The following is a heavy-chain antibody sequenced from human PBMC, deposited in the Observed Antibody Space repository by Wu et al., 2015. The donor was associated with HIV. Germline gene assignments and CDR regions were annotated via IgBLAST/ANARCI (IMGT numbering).Heavy chain of an antibody. V-gene: IGHV1-46*01. CDR1: GYTFTSYY. J-gene: IGHJ4*02. CDR3: ARGGKIQINIVVVVAATFDY. Sequence: QVQLVQSGAEVKKPGASVKVSCKASGYTFTSYYIHWVRQAPGQGLEWMGIINPSGGSTSYAQKFQGRVTMTRDTSTSTVYMELSSLRSEDTAVYYCARGGKIQINIVVVVAATFDYWGQGTLVTVSS. CDR2: INPSGGST. D-gene: IGHD2-15*01.